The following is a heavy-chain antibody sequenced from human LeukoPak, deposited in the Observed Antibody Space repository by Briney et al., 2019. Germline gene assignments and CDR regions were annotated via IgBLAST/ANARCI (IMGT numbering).Heavy chain of an antibody. CDR1: GYSFTDYW. CDR3: TRVDFYYYYMDF. V-gene: IGHV5-51*01. J-gene: IGHJ6*03. CDR2: IYPRDSHT. Sequence: GESLKISCKASGYSFTDYWIGWVRQMPGKGLEWMGIIYPRDSHTIYSPSFQGQVTVSADKSITTAYLQWSSLKASDTAIYYCTRVDFYYYYMDFWGKGTTLSVS.